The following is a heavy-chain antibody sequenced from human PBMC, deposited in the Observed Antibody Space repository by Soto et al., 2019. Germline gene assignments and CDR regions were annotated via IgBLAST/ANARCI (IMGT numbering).Heavy chain of an antibody. CDR1: GDSVSSNSAA. CDR2: TYYRSNWYN. D-gene: IGHD3-3*01. Sequence: PSQTLSLTCAISGDSVSSNSAAWNWIRQSPSRGLEWLGRTYYRSNWYNDYAVSVKSRITINADTSKNQLSLQLNSVTPEDTAIYYCTREVLVRFDYWGQGALVTVSS. J-gene: IGHJ4*02. CDR3: TREVLVRFDY. V-gene: IGHV6-1*01.